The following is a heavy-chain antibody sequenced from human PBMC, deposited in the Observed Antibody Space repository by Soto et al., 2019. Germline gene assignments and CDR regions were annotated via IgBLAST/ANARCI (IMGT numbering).Heavy chain of an antibody. CDR1: GIILSSHG. Sequence: QVHLVESGGGVVQPGGSLRLSCAAPGIILSSHGMHWVRQAPGKGLEWVAVIWADGSKKYYAESVRGRFTISRDNSNNSLYLQMNGLRVEDTAVYYCVRDVWEMTSATAPDYWGQGTLVTVSS. D-gene: IGHD4-17*01. CDR3: VRDVWEMTSATAPDY. J-gene: IGHJ4*02. CDR2: IWADGSKK. V-gene: IGHV3-33*01.